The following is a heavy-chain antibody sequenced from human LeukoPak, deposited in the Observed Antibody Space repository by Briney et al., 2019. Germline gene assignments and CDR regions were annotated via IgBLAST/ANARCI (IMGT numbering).Heavy chain of an antibody. D-gene: IGHD6-6*01. CDR3: ARHEYSSSPYYYYYMDV. J-gene: IGHJ6*03. Sequence: SETLSLTCTVSGGSISSYYWSWIRQPPGRGLVWIGYIYTSGSTNYNSSPKSRVTITVDTSKNQFSLKLSSVTAADTAVYYCARHEYSSSPYYYYYMDVWGKGTTVTVSS. V-gene: IGHV4-4*09. CDR1: GGSISSYY. CDR2: IYTSGST.